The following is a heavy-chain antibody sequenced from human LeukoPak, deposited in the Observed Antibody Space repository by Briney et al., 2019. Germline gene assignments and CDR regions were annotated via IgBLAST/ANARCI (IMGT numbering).Heavy chain of an antibody. Sequence: PGGPLRLSCAASGFTFSSYAMSWVRQAPGKGLGWVSAISGSGGSTYYADSVKGRFTISRDNSKNTLYLQMNSLRAEDTAVYYCAKGGGRYCSGGSYYGDYYYGMDVWGQGTTVTVSS. V-gene: IGHV3-23*01. D-gene: IGHD2-15*01. J-gene: IGHJ6*02. CDR1: GFTFSSYA. CDR2: ISGSGGST. CDR3: AKGGGRYCSGGSYYGDYYYGMDV.